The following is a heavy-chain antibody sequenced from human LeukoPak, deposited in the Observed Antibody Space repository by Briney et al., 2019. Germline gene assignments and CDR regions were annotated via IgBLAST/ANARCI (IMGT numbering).Heavy chain of an antibody. CDR1: GFIFSRYW. D-gene: IGHD2-21*02. CDR2: ISGSGDST. V-gene: IGHV3-23*01. Sequence: GGSLRLSCAASGFIFSRYWMNWVRQTPGKGLEWVSSISGSGDSTFYADSVKGRFSISRDNSKNTLYLQVNGLRTEDTAVYYCAKDRLLNCRGDCYIFDYWGQGTVVTVSS. J-gene: IGHJ4*02. CDR3: AKDRLLNCRGDCYIFDY.